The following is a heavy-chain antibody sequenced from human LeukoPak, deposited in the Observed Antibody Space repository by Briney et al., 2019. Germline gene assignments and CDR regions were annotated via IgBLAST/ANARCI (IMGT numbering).Heavy chain of an antibody. Sequence: SETLSLTCTVSGDSISNYYWSWIRQPAGKGLEWIGRIYTSGNTNYNPSLKSRVTMSVDTSKNQFSLKLSSVTAADTAVYYCARDHYDFWSAYHDYWGQGTLVTVSS. CDR1: GDSISNYY. V-gene: IGHV4-4*07. CDR3: ARDHYDFWSAYHDY. CDR2: IYTSGNT. D-gene: IGHD3-3*01. J-gene: IGHJ4*02.